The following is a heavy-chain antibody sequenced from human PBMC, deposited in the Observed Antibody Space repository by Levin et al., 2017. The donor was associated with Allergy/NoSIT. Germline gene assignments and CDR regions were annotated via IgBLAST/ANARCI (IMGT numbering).Heavy chain of an antibody. D-gene: IGHD4-11*01. J-gene: IGHJ4*02. V-gene: IGHV3-7*01. Sequence: GESLKISCAASGFTFSSYWMSWVRQAPGKGLEWVANIKQDGSEKYYVDSVKGRFTISRDNAKNSLYLQMNSLRAEDTAVYYCAREYSPSDYWGQGTLVTVSS. CDR1: GFTFSSYW. CDR3: AREYSPSDY. CDR2: IKQDGSEK.